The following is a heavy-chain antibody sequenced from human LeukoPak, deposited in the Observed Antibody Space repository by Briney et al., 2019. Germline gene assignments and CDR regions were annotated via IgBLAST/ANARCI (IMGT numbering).Heavy chain of an antibody. CDR1: GGSFSGYY. V-gene: IGHV4-34*01. Sequence: SETLSLTCAVYGGSFSGYYWSWIRQPPGKGLEWIGEINHSGSTNYNPSLKSRVTISVDTSKNQFSLKLSSVTAADTAVYYCTTEYGGNVNVGAFDIWGQGTMVTVSS. CDR2: INHSGST. CDR3: TTEYGGNVNVGAFDI. J-gene: IGHJ3*02. D-gene: IGHD4-23*01.